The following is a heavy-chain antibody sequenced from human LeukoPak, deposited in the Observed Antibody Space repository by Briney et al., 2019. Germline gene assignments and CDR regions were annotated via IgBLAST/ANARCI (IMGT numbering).Heavy chain of an antibody. V-gene: IGHV4-59*08. Sequence: SSETLSLTCTVSGGSISSYYWSWIRQPPGKGLEWIGYFYYSGSTNYNPSLKSRVTISVDTSKNQFSLKLSSVTAADTAVYYCARRDYYDSSGYSPLFDYWGQGTLVTVSS. J-gene: IGHJ4*02. CDR3: ARRDYYDSSGYSPLFDY. D-gene: IGHD3-22*01. CDR2: FYYSGST. CDR1: GGSISSYY.